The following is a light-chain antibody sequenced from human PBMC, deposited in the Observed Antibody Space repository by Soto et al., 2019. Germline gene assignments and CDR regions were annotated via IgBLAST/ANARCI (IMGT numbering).Light chain of an antibody. Sequence: DIQMTQSPSTLSASVGDRVTITCRASQSISSWLAWYQQKPGKAPKLLIYKASSLDSGVPSRFSGSGSGTEFTLTISSLQPDDFATYYCQQYNSYWETFGQGTKVDIK. J-gene: IGKJ1*01. V-gene: IGKV1-5*03. CDR3: QQYNSYWET. CDR1: QSISSW. CDR2: KAS.